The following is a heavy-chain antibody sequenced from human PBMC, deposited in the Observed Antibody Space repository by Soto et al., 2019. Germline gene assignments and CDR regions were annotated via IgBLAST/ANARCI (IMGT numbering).Heavy chain of an antibody. Sequence: GGFLRLSCAASGFTFSSYWMHWVRQAPGKGLVWVSRINSDGSSTSYADSVKGRFTISRDNAKNMLYLQMNSLRAEDTAVYYCARVKYGDYGYYYYGMDVWGQGTTVTVSS. CDR3: ARVKYGDYGYYYYGMDV. CDR2: INSDGSST. D-gene: IGHD4-17*01. J-gene: IGHJ6*02. V-gene: IGHV3-74*01. CDR1: GFTFSSYW.